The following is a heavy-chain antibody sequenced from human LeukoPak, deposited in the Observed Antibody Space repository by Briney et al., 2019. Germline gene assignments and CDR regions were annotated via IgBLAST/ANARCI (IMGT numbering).Heavy chain of an antibody. V-gene: IGHV1-46*01. D-gene: IGHD3-3*01. J-gene: IGHJ6*02. CDR3: ARDRDPHDFWSCWEFHYYYYYGMDV. CDR2: INPSGGST. CDR1: GYTFSSYS. Sequence: GASVKVSCKASGYTFSSYSMRWVRQAPGQGLEWMGRINPSGGSTNYAQKFQGRVTITRDTSTSTVYMELSSLRSEDTAVYYCARDRDPHDFWSCWEFHYYYYYGMDVWGQGTTVTVSS.